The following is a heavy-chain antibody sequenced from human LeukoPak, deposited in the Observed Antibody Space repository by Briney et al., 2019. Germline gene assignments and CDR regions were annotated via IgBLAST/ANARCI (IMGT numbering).Heavy chain of an antibody. CDR1: GYTFTGYG. V-gene: IGHV1-18*01. D-gene: IGHD1-1*01. Sequence: ASVKVSCKSSGYTFTGYGITWVRQAPGQGLEWMGWITPYNGNANYAQSLQGRVTMTTDTSTSTAYMELRSLRSDDTAVYYCARVCHWDADNTRGDPVDYWGQGTLVTVSS. CDR2: ITPYNGNA. CDR3: ARVCHWDADNTRGDPVDY. J-gene: IGHJ4*02.